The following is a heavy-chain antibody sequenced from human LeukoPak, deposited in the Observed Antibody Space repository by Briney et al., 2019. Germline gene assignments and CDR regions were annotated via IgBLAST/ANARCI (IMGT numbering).Heavy chain of an antibody. CDR1: GFSFSTYG. J-gene: IGHJ4*02. CDR2: IWYDGSKK. V-gene: IGHV3-33*01. D-gene: IGHD6-6*01. Sequence: PGRSLRLSCAASGFSFSTYGMHWVRQVPGKGLDWVAVIWYDGSKKYYADSVKGRFTISRDDSKSTLYLQMNSLRAEVTATYYCVRDPGVVAYYFDSWGQGTLVTVSS. CDR3: VRDPGVVAYYFDS.